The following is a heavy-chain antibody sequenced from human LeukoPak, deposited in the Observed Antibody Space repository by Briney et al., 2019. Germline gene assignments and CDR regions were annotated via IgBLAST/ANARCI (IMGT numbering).Heavy chain of an antibody. CDR1: GFTFSRYS. J-gene: IGHJ4*02. CDR2: INSDGSST. D-gene: IGHD3-10*01. CDR3: AKGGAPTDGEDIDY. V-gene: IGHV3-74*01. Sequence: PGGSLRLSCAASGFTFSRYSMNWVRQAPGKGLVWVSRINSDGSSTSYADSVKGRFTISRDNAKNTLYLQMNSLRAEDTAVYYCAKGGAPTDGEDIDYWGQGTLVTVSS.